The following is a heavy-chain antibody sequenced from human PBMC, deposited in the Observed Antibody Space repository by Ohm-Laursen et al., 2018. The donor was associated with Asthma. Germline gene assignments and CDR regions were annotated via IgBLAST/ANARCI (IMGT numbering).Heavy chain of an antibody. CDR2: ISTASSFI. CDR1: GYTFSRYS. D-gene: IGHD1-26*01. CDR3: ARIGPEWELPGREYSLHH. V-gene: IGHV3-21*01. Sequence: SLRLSCSAPGYTFSRYSIHWVRQIPGKGLEWVASISTASSFIYYADSVRGRFTTSRDNARNSVYLQMNSLRAEDTALYYCARIGPEWELPGREYSLHHWGEGTLATISS. J-gene: IGHJ1*01.